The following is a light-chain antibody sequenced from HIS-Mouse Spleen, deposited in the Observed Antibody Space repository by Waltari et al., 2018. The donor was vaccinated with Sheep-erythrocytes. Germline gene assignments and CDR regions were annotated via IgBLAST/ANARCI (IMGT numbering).Light chain of an antibody. J-gene: IGLJ2*01. CDR1: NIGSKS. CDR2: DDS. V-gene: IGLV3-21*01. Sequence: SYVLTQPPSVSVAQGKTARITCGGNNIGSKSVHWYQQKPGQAPVLVVYDDSDRPSGIRERFSGSNSGNTATLTISRVEAGDEADYYCQVWDSSTAWNVVFGGGTKLTVL. CDR3: QVWDSSTAWNVV.